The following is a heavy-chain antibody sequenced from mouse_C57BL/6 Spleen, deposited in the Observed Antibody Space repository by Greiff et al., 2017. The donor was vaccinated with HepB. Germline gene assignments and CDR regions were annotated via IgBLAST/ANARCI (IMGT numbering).Heavy chain of an antibody. CDR2: IRSKSSNYAT. J-gene: IGHJ1*03. Sequence: DVQLQESGGGLVQPKGSLKLSCAASGFTFNTYAMHWVRQAPGKGLEWVARIRSKSSNYATYYADSVKDRFTISRDDSQSMLYLQMNNLKTEDTAMYYCVGEGYGSSYWYFDVWGTGTTVTVSS. CDR1: GFTFNTYA. V-gene: IGHV10-3*01. CDR3: VGEGYGSSYWYFDV. D-gene: IGHD1-1*01.